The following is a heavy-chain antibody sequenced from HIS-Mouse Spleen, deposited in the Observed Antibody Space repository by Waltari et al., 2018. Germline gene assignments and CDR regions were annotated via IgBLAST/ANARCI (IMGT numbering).Heavy chain of an antibody. CDR2: YYSGST. CDR3: ARASRDLLLPRYFDL. J-gene: IGHJ2*01. V-gene: IGHV4-59*01. Sequence: QVQLQESGPGLVKPSETLSLTCTVSGGSISSYYWSWIRQPPGKGLEWIGYYSGSTNSHPCPSSRVTISVDPSKHQFSLKLSSVTAADTAVYYCARASRDLLLPRYFDLWGRGTLVTVSS. CDR1: GGSISSYY.